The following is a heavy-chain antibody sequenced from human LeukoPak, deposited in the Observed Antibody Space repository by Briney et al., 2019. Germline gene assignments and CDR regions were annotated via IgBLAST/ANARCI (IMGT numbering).Heavy chain of an antibody. CDR3: AKERQQWLARGFDY. D-gene: IGHD6-19*01. CDR2: INHSGST. V-gene: IGHV4-34*01. J-gene: IGHJ4*02. Sequence: SETLSLTCAVYGGSFSGYYWSWIRQPPGKGLEWIGEINHSGSTNYNPSLKSRVTISVDTSKNQFSLKLSSVTAEDTAVYYCAKERQQWLARGFDYWGQGTLVTVSS. CDR1: GGSFSGYY.